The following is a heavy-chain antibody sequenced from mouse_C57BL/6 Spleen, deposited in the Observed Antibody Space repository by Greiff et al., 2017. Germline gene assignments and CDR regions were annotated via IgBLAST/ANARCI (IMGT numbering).Heavy chain of an antibody. CDR3: AKSSYYSNYGAFDY. V-gene: IGHV1-59*01. CDR1: GYTFTSYW. D-gene: IGHD2-5*01. Sequence: QVQLQQSGAELVRPGTSVKLSCKASGYTFTSYWMHWVKQRPGQGLEWIGVIDPSDSYTNYNQTFKGKATLTVDTSSSTAYMQLSSLTSEDSAVYYCAKSSYYSNYGAFDYWGQGTTLTVSS. CDR2: IDPSDSYT. J-gene: IGHJ2*01.